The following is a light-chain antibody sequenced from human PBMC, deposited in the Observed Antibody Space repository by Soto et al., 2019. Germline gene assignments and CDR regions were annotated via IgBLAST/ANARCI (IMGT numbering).Light chain of an antibody. CDR2: DVT. CDR3: SSYLSSRTYV. Sequence: QSALTQPASVSGSPGQSITVSCTRSSSDVGAYNYVSWYQQHPGKAPKLIIYDVTNRPSGISSRFSGAKSGNTASLTISGLQAEDEADYYCSSYLSSRTYVFGTGTKLTVL. CDR1: SSDVGAYNY. J-gene: IGLJ1*01. V-gene: IGLV2-14*03.